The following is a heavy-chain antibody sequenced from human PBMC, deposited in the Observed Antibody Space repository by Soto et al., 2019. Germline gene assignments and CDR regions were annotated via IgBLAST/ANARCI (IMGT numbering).Heavy chain of an antibody. J-gene: IGHJ6*03. CDR3: ARAPFRGGYYYYYMDV. CDR1: GFTFSSYG. V-gene: IGHV3-33*01. D-gene: IGHD2-15*01. Sequence: GGSLRLSCAASGFTFSSYGMHWVRQAPGKGLEWVAVIWYDGSNKYYADSVKGRFTISRDNSKNTLYLQMNSLRAEDTAVYYCARAPFRGGYYYYYMDVWGKGTTVTVSS. CDR2: IWYDGSNK.